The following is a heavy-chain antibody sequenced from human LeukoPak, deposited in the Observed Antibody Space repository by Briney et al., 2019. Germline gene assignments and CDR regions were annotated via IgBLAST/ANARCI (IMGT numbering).Heavy chain of an antibody. V-gene: IGHV3-30*02. CDR3: AKDKGYDSSGYYPSFDY. CDR1: GFTFSSYD. D-gene: IGHD3-22*01. J-gene: IGHJ4*02. CDR2: IRYDGSNK. Sequence: GGALRLSCAASGFTFSSYDMTWVRQAPGKGLEWVAFIRYDGSNKYYADSVKGRFTISRDNSKNTLYLQMNSLRAEDTAVYYCAKDKGYDSSGYYPSFDYWGQGTLVTVSS.